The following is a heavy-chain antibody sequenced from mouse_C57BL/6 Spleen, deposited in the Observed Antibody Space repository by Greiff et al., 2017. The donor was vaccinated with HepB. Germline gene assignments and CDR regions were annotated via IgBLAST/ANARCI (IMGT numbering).Heavy chain of an antibody. D-gene: IGHD1-1*01. CDR1: GYTFTSYW. Sequence: QQSCKASGYTFTSYWMHWVKQRPGRGLEWIGRIDPNSGGTKYNEKFKSKATLTVDKPSSTAYMQLSSLTSEDSAVYYCARREDYYGSSYGFAYWGQGTLVTVSA. CDR3: ARREDYYGSSYGFAY. J-gene: IGHJ3*01. V-gene: IGHV1-72*01. CDR2: IDPNSGGT.